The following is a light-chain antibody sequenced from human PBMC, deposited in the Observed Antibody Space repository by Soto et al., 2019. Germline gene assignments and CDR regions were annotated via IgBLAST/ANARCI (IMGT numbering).Light chain of an antibody. CDR3: SSHTSSTTWV. J-gene: IGLJ3*02. Sequence: QSALTQPASVSGSPGQSITISCTGTSSDVGGYNYVSWYQQHPGKAPKVMIYEVSNRPSGVSNRFSGSKSGNTASLTISGLQAKDEADYYCSSHTSSTTWVFGGGTQLTVL. CDR2: EVS. CDR1: SSDVGGYNY. V-gene: IGLV2-14*01.